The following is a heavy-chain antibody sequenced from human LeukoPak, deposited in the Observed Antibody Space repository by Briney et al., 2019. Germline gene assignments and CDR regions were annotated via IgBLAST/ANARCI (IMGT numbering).Heavy chain of an antibody. CDR2: MNPNSGNT. Sequence: ASVTVSFKASGYTFTSYDINWVRQATGQGLEWMGWMNPNSGNTGYAQKFQGRVTITRNTSISTAYMELSSLRSEDTAVYYCARGLYCSSTSCYMDYYYYYMDVWGKPTTLTVSS. D-gene: IGHD2-2*02. V-gene: IGHV1-8*03. CDR3: ARGLYCSSTSCYMDYYYYYMDV. CDR1: GYTFTSYD. J-gene: IGHJ6*03.